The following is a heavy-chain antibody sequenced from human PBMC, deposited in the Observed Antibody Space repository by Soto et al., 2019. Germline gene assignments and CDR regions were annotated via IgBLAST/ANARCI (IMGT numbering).Heavy chain of an antibody. CDR1: GYTFTGYY. J-gene: IGHJ4*02. D-gene: IGHD3-22*01. Sequence: ASVNVSFKSSGYTFTGYYMHWVRQAPGQGLECMGWINPNSGNTNYAQKLQGRVTMTTDTSTSTAYMELRSLRSDDTAVYYCAREIPYYYDSSGYYYVAGFDYWGQGTLVTVSS. V-gene: IGHV1-18*04. CDR2: INPNSGNT. CDR3: AREIPYYYDSSGYYYVAGFDY.